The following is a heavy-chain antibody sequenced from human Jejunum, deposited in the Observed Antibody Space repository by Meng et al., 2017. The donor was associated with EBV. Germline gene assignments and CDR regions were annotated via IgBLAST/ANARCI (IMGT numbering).Heavy chain of an antibody. V-gene: IGHV4-4*02. J-gene: IGHJ4*02. D-gene: IGHD5-24*01. CDR3: ARDRGVEDY. Sequence: QVRLRGAGPGLVKPSRTLSLTCAVSGGSISTDNWWSWVRQPPGKGLEYIGEIHHSGSTKYNPSLKSRVTISVDKSNNHFSLKLSSVTAADTAVYYCARDRGVEDYWGQGTLVTVSS. CDR2: IHHSGST. CDR1: GGSISTDNW.